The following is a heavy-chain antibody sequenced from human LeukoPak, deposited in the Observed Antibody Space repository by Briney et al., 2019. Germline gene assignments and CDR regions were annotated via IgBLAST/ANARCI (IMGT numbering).Heavy chain of an antibody. CDR3: ARGPRLDSSGWYYGAFDI. D-gene: IGHD6-19*01. J-gene: IGHJ3*02. CDR2: INPNSGGA. V-gene: IGHV1-2*06. CDR1: GYTFTGYY. Sequence: ASVTVSCKASGYTFTGYYIHWVRQAPGQGLEWMGRINPNSGGADYAQKFQGRVSMTRGTSISTAYMELSSLRSDDTAVYYCARGPRLDSSGWYYGAFDIWGQGTMVTVS.